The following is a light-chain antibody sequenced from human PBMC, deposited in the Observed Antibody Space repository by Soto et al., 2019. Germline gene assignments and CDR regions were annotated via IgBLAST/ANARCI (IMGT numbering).Light chain of an antibody. CDR1: QGISSY. V-gene: IGKV1-13*02. CDR3: QQCNSYPYT. Sequence: AIQLTQSPSSLSASVGDRVTLTCRASQGISSYLAWYQQKPGKAPKLLIYDASSLESGVPSRFSGSGSGTDFTLTISSLQPEDFATYYCQQCNSYPYTFGQGTKLEIK. J-gene: IGKJ2*01. CDR2: DAS.